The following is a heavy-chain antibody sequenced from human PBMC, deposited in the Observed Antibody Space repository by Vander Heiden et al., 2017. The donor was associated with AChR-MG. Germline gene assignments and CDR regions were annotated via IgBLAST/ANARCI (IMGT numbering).Heavy chain of an antibody. J-gene: IGHJ5*02. CDR1: GGSFSGYY. D-gene: IGHD2-2*01. V-gene: IGHV4-34*01. CDR2: INHSGST. CDR3: ASASVVVPAATLREGRYNWFDP. Sequence: QVQLQQWGAGLLKPSETLSLTCAVYGGSFSGYYWSWIRQPPGKGLEWIGEINHSGSTNYNPSLKSRVTISVDTSKNQFSLKLSSVTAADTAVYYCASASVVVPAATLREGRYNWFDPWGQGTLVTVSS.